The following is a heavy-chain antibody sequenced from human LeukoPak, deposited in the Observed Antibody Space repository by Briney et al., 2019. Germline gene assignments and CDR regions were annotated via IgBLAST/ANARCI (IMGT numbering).Heavy chain of an antibody. CDR3: ARDLRGNIVVIVAADLSLDY. Sequence: PSETLSLTCTVSGRSISSSSYYWGWIRQPPGKGLEWIGSIYYSGSTYYNPSLKSRVTISVDTSKNQFSLKLSSVTAADTAVYYCARDLRGNIVVIVAADLSLDYWGQGTLVTVAS. V-gene: IGHV4-39*02. CDR2: IYYSGST. D-gene: IGHD2-15*01. CDR1: GRSISSSSYY. J-gene: IGHJ4*02.